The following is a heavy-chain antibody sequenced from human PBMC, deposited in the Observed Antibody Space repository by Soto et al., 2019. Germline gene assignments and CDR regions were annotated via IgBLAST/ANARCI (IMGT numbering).Heavy chain of an antibody. D-gene: IGHD2-2*01. Sequence: EVQLLESGGGLVQPGGSLRLSCAASGFTFSSYAMNWVRQGPGKGLEWASTNSGSGGSTNYADSVKGRFTISRDNSKNTLYLQMNSLRAEDTAVYYCAKESSCSTTSCYFDYWGQGTLVTVSS. V-gene: IGHV3-23*01. CDR1: GFTFSSYA. J-gene: IGHJ4*02. CDR3: AKESSCSTTSCYFDY. CDR2: NSGSGGST.